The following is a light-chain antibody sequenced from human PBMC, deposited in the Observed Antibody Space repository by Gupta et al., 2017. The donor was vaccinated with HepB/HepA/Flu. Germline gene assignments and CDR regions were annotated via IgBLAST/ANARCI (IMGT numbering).Light chain of an antibody. CDR2: GAS. CDR1: QSVKRIY. CDR3: QQYGSSPLIA. V-gene: IGKV3-20*01. Sequence: EIVLTQSPGTLSLSPGERATLSCRASQSVKRIYLAWYQQKPGQAPRLLVYGASNRATGIPDRFSGSGSGTDFTLTISRLEPEDFAVYYCQQYGSSPLIAFGQGTRLEIK. J-gene: IGKJ5*01.